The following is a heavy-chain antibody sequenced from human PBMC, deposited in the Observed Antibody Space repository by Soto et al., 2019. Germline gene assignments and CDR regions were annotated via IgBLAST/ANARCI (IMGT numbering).Heavy chain of an antibody. CDR1: GASISSGDYY. D-gene: IGHD5-12*01. Sequence: QVQLQESGPGLVKPSQTLSLTCTVSGASISSGDYYWSWIRQHPGKGLEWIGYIYYSGSTYDNTSIKSRITISVVTSKSQDSLDLSSVTAADTTMYYCASARDGYNMYYLEYWGEGTLVTVSS. J-gene: IGHJ4*02. CDR2: IYYSGST. V-gene: IGHV4-31*03. CDR3: ASARDGYNMYYLEY.